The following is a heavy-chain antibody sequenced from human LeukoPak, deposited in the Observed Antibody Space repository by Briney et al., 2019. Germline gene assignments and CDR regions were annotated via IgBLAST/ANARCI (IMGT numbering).Heavy chain of an antibody. CDR2: INSDGTSS. CDR3: AREPYSSLAFDI. V-gene: IGHV3-74*01. CDR1: GFTFSSYW. Sequence: GGSPRLSCAASGFTFSSYWMHWVRQAPGKGLLWVSRINSDGTSSTYADSVKGRFTISRDNAENTLYLQINSLRDEDTAVYFCAREPYSSLAFDIWGRGTMVTVSS. D-gene: IGHD5-18*01. J-gene: IGHJ3*02.